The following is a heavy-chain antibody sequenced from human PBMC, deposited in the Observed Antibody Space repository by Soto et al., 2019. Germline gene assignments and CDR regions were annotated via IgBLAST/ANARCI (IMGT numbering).Heavy chain of an antibody. Sequence: GGSLRLSCAASGFTFSSYGMHWVRQAPGKGLEWVAVIWYDGSNKYYADSVKGRFTISRDNSKNTLYLQMNSLRAEDTAVYYCAREXKEQQLYYYYYYYGMDVWGQGTTVTVSS. D-gene: IGHD6-13*01. J-gene: IGHJ6*02. V-gene: IGHV3-33*01. CDR1: GFTFSSYG. CDR3: AREXKEQQLYYYYYYYGMDV. CDR2: IWYDGSNK.